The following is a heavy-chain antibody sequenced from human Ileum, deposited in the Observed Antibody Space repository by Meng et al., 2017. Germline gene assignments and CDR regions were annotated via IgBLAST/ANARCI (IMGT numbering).Heavy chain of an antibody. Sequence: EVQLVESGGGLVQPGGSLRLSCVASEFTFSDHSMDWVRQAPGKGLEWLGRIRDKGNSYATAYAASVKGRFTISRDESKNTAYLQMSSLKTEDTAVYYCTRLYSAGWGQGTLVTVSS. CDR3: TRLYSAG. V-gene: IGHV3-73*01. CDR2: IRDKGNSYAT. D-gene: IGHD6-13*01. CDR1: EFTFSDHS. J-gene: IGHJ4*02.